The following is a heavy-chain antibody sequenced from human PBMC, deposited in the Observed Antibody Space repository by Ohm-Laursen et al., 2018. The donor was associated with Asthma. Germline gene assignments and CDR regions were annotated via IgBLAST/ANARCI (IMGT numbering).Heavy chain of an antibody. Sequence: GASVKVSCRASGYTFTSYDINWVRQATGQGLEWMGWMNPNSGNTGYAQKFQGRVTMTRNTSISTAYMELSSLRSEDTAVYYCARGGHCTGGVCSDYWGQETLVTVSS. V-gene: IGHV1-8*01. CDR2: MNPNSGNT. CDR3: ARGGHCTGGVCSDY. D-gene: IGHD2-8*02. J-gene: IGHJ4*02. CDR1: GYTFTSYD.